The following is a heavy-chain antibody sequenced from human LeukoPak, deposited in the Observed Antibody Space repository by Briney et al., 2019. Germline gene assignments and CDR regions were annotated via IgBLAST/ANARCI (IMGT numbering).Heavy chain of an antibody. D-gene: IGHD3-22*01. CDR1: GGSISSYY. Sequence: PSETLSLTXTVSGGSISSYYWSWIRQPPGKGLEWIGYIYYSESTNYNPSLKSRVTISVDTSKNQFSLRLSSVTAADTAVYYCARVNYYDSSGTDYWGQGTLVTVSS. V-gene: IGHV4-59*01. J-gene: IGHJ4*02. CDR2: IYYSEST. CDR3: ARVNYYDSSGTDY.